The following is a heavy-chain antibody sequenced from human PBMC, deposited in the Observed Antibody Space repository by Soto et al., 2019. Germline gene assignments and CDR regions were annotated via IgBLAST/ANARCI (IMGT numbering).Heavy chain of an antibody. J-gene: IGHJ4*02. CDR3: ARSLSTIGGRPDS. CDR2: INPNSGDT. Sequence: ASVKVSCKASGYTFTGYYMHWVRQAPGQGLEWMGWINPNSGDTKYAQKFQGRVTMTRDASTRTAYMEVSRLTSDDTAVYYCARSLSTIGGRPDSWGQGTLVTVSS. D-gene: IGHD6-6*01. V-gene: IGHV1-2*02. CDR1: GYTFTGYY.